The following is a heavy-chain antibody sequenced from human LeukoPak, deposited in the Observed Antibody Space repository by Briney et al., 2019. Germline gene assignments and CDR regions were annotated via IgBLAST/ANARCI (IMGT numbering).Heavy chain of an antibody. J-gene: IGHJ3*02. D-gene: IGHD3-10*01. CDR2: IYYSGST. CDR3: ARVEWFGESDDAFDI. Sequence: SETLSLTCTVSGGSISSYYWSWIRQPPGKKLEWIGYIYYSGSTNYNPSLKSRVTISVDTSKNQFSLKLSSVTAADTAVYYCARVEWFGESDDAFDIWGQGTMVTVSS. V-gene: IGHV4-59*01. CDR1: GGSISSYY.